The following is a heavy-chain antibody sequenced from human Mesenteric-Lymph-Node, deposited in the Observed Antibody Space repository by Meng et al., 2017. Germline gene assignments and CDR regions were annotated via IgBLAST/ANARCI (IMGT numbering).Heavy chain of an antibody. CDR3: ARGPQWLVHNYYGMDV. CDR1: GFSFDNYE. D-gene: IGHD6-19*01. CDR2: ISSSGSTI. Sequence: GESLKISCATSGFSFDNYEMDWVRQAPGKGLEWVSYISSSGSTIYYADSVKGRFTISRDNAKNSLYLQMNSLRAEDTAAYYCARGPQWLVHNYYGMDVWGQGTTVTVSS. J-gene: IGHJ6*02. V-gene: IGHV3-48*03.